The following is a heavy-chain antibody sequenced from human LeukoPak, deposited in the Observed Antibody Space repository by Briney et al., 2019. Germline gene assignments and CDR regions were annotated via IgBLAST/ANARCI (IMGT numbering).Heavy chain of an antibody. J-gene: IGHJ6*03. CDR1: GGSISSNNW. V-gene: IGHV4-4*02. Sequence: PSGTLSLTCAVSGGSISSNNWWSWVRQSPGTGLEWIGEIFHSGSTNYNPSLKSRVTISVDTSKNQFSPKLSSVTAADTAVYYCARLRTANYYYYMDVWGKGTTVTVSS. D-gene: IGHD4-17*01. CDR3: ARLRTANYYYYMDV. CDR2: IFHSGST.